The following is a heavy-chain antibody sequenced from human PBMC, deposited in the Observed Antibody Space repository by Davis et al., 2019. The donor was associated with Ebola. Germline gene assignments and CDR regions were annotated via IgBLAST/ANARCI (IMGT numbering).Heavy chain of an antibody. V-gene: IGHV3-74*01. Sequence: GESLKISCAASGFSFSGYWMHWVRQAPGKGLLWVSRINSDGSSTSYADSVKGPFTISRDNAKNTLYLQMNSLRAEDTAVYYCAGEVWSSIDYWGQGTLVTVSS. J-gene: IGHJ4*02. CDR2: INSDGSST. CDR1: GFSFSGYW. CDR3: AGEVWSSIDY. D-gene: IGHD3-10*01.